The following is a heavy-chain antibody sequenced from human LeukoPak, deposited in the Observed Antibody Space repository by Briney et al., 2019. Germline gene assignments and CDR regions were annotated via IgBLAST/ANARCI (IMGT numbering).Heavy chain of an antibody. D-gene: IGHD1-1*01. J-gene: IGHJ4*02. CDR3: VRDYNWGFDY. Sequence: GGSLRLSCAASGFTLSTNWMHWVRQAPGKGLVWLSRINGDGSSTSYADSVKGRFTISRDNSKNNVYLQMYSLRVEDTSIYYCVRDYNWGFDYWGQGTVVTVSS. CDR1: GFTLSTNW. CDR2: INGDGSST. V-gene: IGHV3-74*01.